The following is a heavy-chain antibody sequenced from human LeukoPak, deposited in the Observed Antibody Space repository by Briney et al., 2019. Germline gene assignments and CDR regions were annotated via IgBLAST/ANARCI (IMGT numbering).Heavy chain of an antibody. CDR2: ISYDESNK. CDR3: ARGLTDGMGYYYMDV. CDR1: RFTYF. J-gene: IGHJ6*03. Sequence: GGSLRLSCEASRFTYFLHWIRQAPGKGLEWVAVISYDESNKNYADSVKGQFTISRDNSKSTLYLQMDSLRVEDTAVYYCARGLTDGMGYYYMDVWGRGTTVTVSS. V-gene: IGHV3-30*03. D-gene: IGHD2-8*01.